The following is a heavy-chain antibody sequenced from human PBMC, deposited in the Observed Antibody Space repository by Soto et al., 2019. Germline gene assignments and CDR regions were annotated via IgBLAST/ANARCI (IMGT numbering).Heavy chain of an antibody. CDR2: IYWDDDK. D-gene: IGHD3-3*01. CDR3: AHRVLRTVFGLVTTTAIYFDF. Sequence: QITLNESGPTQVKPRQTLTLTCTFSGFSLTTSGVGVGWIRQSPGKAPEWLALIYWDDDKRYSPSLKSRLTIIKDPSKNQVVLTMADLDPADTATYYCAHRVLRTVFGLVTTTAIYFDFWGQGTPVSVSS. V-gene: IGHV2-5*02. J-gene: IGHJ4*02. CDR1: GFSLTTSGVG.